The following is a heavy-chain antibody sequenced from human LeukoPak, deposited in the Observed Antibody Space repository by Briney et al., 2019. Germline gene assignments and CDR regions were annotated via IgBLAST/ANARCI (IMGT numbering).Heavy chain of an antibody. CDR2: ISAYNGNT. V-gene: IGHV1-18*01. CDR3: ARDKIVIRDMKGYYFDY. J-gene: IGHJ4*02. D-gene: IGHD3-10*01. CDR1: GYTFTSYG. Sequence: GASVKVSCKASGYTFTSYGISWVRQAPGQGLEWMGWISAYNGNTNYAQKLQGRVTMTTDTSTSTAYMELRSLRSDDTAVYYCARDKIVIRDMKGYYFDYWGQGTLVTVSS.